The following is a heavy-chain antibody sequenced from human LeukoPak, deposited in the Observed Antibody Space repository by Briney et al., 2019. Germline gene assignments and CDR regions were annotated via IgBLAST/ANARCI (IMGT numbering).Heavy chain of an antibody. D-gene: IGHD2-15*01. CDR1: GYTFTSYD. Sequence: GASVKVSCKASGYTFTSYDINWVRQATGQGLEWMGWVNPNSGKTGYAQKFQGRVTITRNTSITTAYMELSSLRSEDTAMYYCARTRGDCSGASCYILEYWGQGTLVTVSS. CDR3: ARTRGDCSGASCYILEY. J-gene: IGHJ4*02. V-gene: IGHV1-8*02. CDR2: VNPNSGKT.